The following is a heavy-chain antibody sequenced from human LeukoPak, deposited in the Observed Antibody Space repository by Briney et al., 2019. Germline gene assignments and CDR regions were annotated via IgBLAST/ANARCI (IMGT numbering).Heavy chain of an antibody. J-gene: IGHJ4*02. D-gene: IGHD3-22*01. CDR1: GXTFRSYA. Sequence: SGGSLRLSCAAPGXTFRSYAMSWVRQAPGKGLEWVSAISGSGGSTDYADSVKGRFTISRDNSKNTLYMQMNSLRAEDTAVHYCASYDSSGYYHYFDYWGQGTLVTVSS. CDR2: ISGSGGST. V-gene: IGHV3-23*01. CDR3: ASYDSSGYYHYFDY.